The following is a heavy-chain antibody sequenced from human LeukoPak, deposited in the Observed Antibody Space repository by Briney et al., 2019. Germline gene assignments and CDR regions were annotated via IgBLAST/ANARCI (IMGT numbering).Heavy chain of an antibody. CDR1: GFTFSSYA. V-gene: IGHV3-23*01. CDR3: AKSMDFTMVRGVIIPCYFDY. CDR2: ISGSGGST. Sequence: GGSLRLSCAASGFTFSSYAMSWVRQAPGKGLEWVSAISGSGGSTYYADSVKGRFTISRDNSKNTLYLQMNSLRAEDTAVYYCAKSMDFTMVRGVIIPCYFDYWGQGTLVTVSS. J-gene: IGHJ4*02. D-gene: IGHD3-10*01.